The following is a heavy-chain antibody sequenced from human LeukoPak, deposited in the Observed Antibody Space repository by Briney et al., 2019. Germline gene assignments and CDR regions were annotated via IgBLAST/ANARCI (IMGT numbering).Heavy chain of an antibody. J-gene: IGHJ5*02. CDR2: IYYSGST. CDR3: GSVLSLIVAPNWLGP. CDR1: GGSISSSSYY. Sequence: SETLSLTCTVSGGSISSSSYYWVWIRQPPGKGLEAIVRIYYSGSTYYNPSLKSRVTISVDTSNNQFSPKLSSWTAADTAVYYCGSVLSLIVAPNWLGPWGQGTLVTVSS. V-gene: IGHV4-39*07. D-gene: IGHD5-12*01.